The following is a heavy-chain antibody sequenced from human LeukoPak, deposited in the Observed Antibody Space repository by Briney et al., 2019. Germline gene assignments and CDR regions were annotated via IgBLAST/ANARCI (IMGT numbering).Heavy chain of an antibody. CDR1: GFTFSSYV. V-gene: IGHV3-30*04. CDR3: ARERNSWFDP. J-gene: IGHJ5*02. CDR2: ISYDGSNE. Sequence: PGRSLRLSCAASGFTFSSYVMHWVRQAPGKGLEWVAIISYDGSNEYYADSVKGRFTISRDNSKNTLYLQMNSLRADDTAVYYCARERNSWFDPWGQGTLVTVSS.